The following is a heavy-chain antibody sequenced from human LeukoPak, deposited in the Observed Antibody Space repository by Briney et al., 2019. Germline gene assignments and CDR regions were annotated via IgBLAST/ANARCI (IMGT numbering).Heavy chain of an antibody. D-gene: IGHD3-16*02. Sequence: GGSLRLSCAASGFTFSTSAMHWVRQASGKGLEWVGRIRSKANSYATAYAASVKGRFTISRDDSKNTAYLQMNSLKTEDTAVYYCTSLAYDYVWGSYRPQYWGQGTLVTVSS. CDR2: IRSKANSYAT. V-gene: IGHV3-73*01. CDR3: TSLAYDYVWGSYRPQY. J-gene: IGHJ4*02. CDR1: GFTFSTSA.